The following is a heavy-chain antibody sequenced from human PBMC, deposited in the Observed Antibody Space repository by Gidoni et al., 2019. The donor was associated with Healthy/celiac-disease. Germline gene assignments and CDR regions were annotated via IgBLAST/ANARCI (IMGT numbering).Heavy chain of an antibody. J-gene: IGHJ4*02. CDR2: IRSSGSTI. CDR3: ATEVPYGGYGVY. V-gene: IGHV3-11*01. CDR1: GLPFSDYY. D-gene: IGHD5-12*01. Sequence: QVQLVESGGGLVKPGGSLRLSCAASGLPFSDYYMSWIRQAPGKGLEWGSYIRSSGSTIYYADAVKGRFTISRDNAKNSLYLQMNSLRAEDTAVYYCATEVPYGGYGVYWGQGTLVTVSS.